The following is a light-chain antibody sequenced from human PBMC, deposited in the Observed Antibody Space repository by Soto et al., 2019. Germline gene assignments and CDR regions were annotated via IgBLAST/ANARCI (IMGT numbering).Light chain of an antibody. V-gene: IGKV1-6*01. J-gene: IGKJ1*01. Sequence: ATQMTQSPASLSWSVRESITITCRASRDIGSDLSWYQQKPGKAPTLLIYAASNLQSGVPSRFRGSRSGTEFTLTVSSLQPEDFATYYCLQDHDDSWTFGQGTKVDIK. CDR1: RDIGSD. CDR3: LQDHDDSWT. CDR2: AAS.